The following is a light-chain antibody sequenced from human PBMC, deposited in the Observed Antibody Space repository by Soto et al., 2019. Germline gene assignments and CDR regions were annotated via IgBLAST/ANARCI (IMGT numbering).Light chain of an antibody. J-gene: IGKJ5*01. Sequence: LAWYLQKTGQSPQIVIYLGSNRASGVPDRLSGSGSGTDFTLKISRVEAEDVGVYYCMQALQSPLTCGQGTRLEIK. CDR2: LGS. V-gene: IGKV2-28*01. CDR3: MQALQSPLT.